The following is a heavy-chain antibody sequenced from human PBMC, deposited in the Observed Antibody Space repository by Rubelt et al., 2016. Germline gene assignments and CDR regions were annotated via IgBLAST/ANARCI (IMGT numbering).Heavy chain of an antibody. CDR1: GFTFSSYW. J-gene: IGHJ4*02. Sequence: EVQLVESGGGLIQPGGSLRLSCAASGFTFSSYWMHWVRQAPGKGLVWVSRINNDGSTTTYADSVKGRLTISRDNAKNTLYLQMNSLRGEDTAVYYCAELYSSSTQIWGQGTLVTVSS. D-gene: IGHD6-6*01. CDR3: AELYSSSTQI. CDR2: INNDGSTT. V-gene: IGHV3-74*02.